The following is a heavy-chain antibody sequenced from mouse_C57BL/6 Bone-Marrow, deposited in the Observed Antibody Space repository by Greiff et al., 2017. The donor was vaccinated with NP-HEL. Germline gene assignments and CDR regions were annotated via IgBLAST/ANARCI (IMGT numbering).Heavy chain of an antibody. D-gene: IGHD1-1*01. J-gene: IGHJ1*03. CDR3: ARGRLTTVVPRRPDWYFDV. CDR2: IHPNSGST. Sequence: VKLQQPGAELVKPGASVKLSCKASGYTFTSYWMHWVKQRPGQGLEWIGMIHPNSGSTNYNEKFKSKATLTVDKSSSTAYMQLSSLTSEDSAVYYCARGRLTTVVPRRPDWYFDVWGTGTTVTVSS. CDR1: GYTFTSYW. V-gene: IGHV1-64*01.